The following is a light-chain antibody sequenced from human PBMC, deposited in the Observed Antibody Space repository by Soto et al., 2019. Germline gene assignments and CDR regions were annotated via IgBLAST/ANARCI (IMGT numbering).Light chain of an antibody. CDR3: SAYSISTSTL. CDR2: EVN. J-gene: IGLJ1*01. Sequence: QSALTHPAYVSGTPAQSITISCTGTSRDAGGYDYVSWYQLHPGKAPKLLVFEVNNRPSGVSYRFSGSKSGNTASLTISGLQGGDEADDFCSAYSISTSTLFGTGSKVIVL. CDR1: SRDAGGYDY. V-gene: IGLV2-14*01.